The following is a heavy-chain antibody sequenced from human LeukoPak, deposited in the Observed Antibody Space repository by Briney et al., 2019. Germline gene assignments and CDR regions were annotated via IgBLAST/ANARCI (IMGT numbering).Heavy chain of an antibody. CDR1: GFTFSHAW. CDR2: IKSKTDGGTT. J-gene: IGHJ4*02. CDR3: TVVNYGSGSYPLGY. D-gene: IGHD3-10*01. Sequence: PGGSLRLSCAASGFTFSHAWMSWVRQAPGKGLEWVGRIKSKTDGGTTDYAAPVKGRFTISRDDSKNTLYLQMNSLKTEDTAVYNCTVVNYGSGSYPLGYWGQGTLVTVSS. V-gene: IGHV3-15*01.